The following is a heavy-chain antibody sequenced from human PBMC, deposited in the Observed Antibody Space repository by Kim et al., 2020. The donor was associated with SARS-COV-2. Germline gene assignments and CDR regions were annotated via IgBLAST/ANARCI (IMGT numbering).Heavy chain of an antibody. J-gene: IGHJ3*01. CDR3: ARLDYGDSDEAFDL. CDR1: SDSITGY. CDR2: VHHNGGA. V-gene: IGHV4-59*08. Sequence: PSDTLSLTCAVSSDSITGYWSWIRRPPGKSLEWIAYVHHNGGATYNPSLKSRVTVSIDTSRKQITLRVTSLTAADTAIHYCARLDYGDSDEAFDLWGPGTLVTVSS. D-gene: IGHD4-17*01.